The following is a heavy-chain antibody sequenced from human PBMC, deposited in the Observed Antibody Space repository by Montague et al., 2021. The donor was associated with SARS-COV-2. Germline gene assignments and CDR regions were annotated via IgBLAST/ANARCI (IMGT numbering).Heavy chain of an antibody. Sequence: TLSLTCTVSGGSISIGRYYWNWIRQPAGKGLEWIGRIYTSGSTNYNPSLKSRVSISADTSNNQVSLSLSSVTAADTAVYYCARDGSQYYYDSVIDYWARESWSPSPQ. CDR3: ARDGSQYYYDSVIDY. CDR1: GGSISIGRYY. J-gene: IGHJ4*02. D-gene: IGHD3-10*01. V-gene: IGHV4-61*02. CDR2: IYTSGST.